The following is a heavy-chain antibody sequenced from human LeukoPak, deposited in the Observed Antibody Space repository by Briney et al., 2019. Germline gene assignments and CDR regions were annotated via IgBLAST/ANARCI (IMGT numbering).Heavy chain of an antibody. D-gene: IGHD4-17*01. CDR3: AKVGVTTPSY. CDR1: GFTFSSYG. Sequence: GGSLRLSCAASGFTFSSYGMHWVRQAPGKGLEWVAFKRYDGSNKYYADSVKGRFTISRDNSKNTLYLQMNSLRAEDTAVYYCAKVGVTTPSYWGQGTLVTVSS. V-gene: IGHV3-30*02. J-gene: IGHJ4*02. CDR2: KRYDGSNK.